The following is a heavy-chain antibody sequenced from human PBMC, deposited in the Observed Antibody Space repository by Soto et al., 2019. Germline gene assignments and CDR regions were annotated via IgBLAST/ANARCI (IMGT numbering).Heavy chain of an antibody. Sequence: GSLRLSCAASGFTFSSYAMHWVRQAPGKGLEWVAVISYDGSNKYYADSVKGRFTISRDNSKNTLYLQMNSLRAEDTAVYYCARVPYDSSGYYDAFDIWGQGTMVTVSS. CDR3: ARVPYDSSGYYDAFDI. J-gene: IGHJ3*02. D-gene: IGHD3-22*01. CDR2: ISYDGSNK. V-gene: IGHV3-30-3*01. CDR1: GFTFSSYA.